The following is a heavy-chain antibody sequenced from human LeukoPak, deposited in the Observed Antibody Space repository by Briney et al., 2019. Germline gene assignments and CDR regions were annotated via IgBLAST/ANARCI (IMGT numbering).Heavy chain of an antibody. Sequence: PGGSLRLSCAASGFTFSSYMMTWVRQAPGKGLEWVANIKPDGGEKFYVDSVRGRFTISRDNAKNSLYLQMNSLRAEDTAVYYCARGSYAQGGNWFDPWGQGTLVTVSS. CDR2: IKPDGGEK. V-gene: IGHV3-7*01. CDR1: GFTFSSYM. J-gene: IGHJ5*02. D-gene: IGHD2-2*01. CDR3: ARGSYAQGGNWFDP.